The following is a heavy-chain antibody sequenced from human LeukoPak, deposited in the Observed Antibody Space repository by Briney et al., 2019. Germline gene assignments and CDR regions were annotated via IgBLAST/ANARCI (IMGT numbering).Heavy chain of an antibody. J-gene: IGHJ2*01. V-gene: IGHV3-48*01. D-gene: IGHD2-15*01. CDR1: GFTFSSYS. CDR3: ARDRAAPTWFFDL. CDR2: ISSSSTI. Sequence: GGSLRLSCAASGFTFSSYSMNWVRQAPGKGLEWVSYISSSSTIYYADSVKGRFTISRDNAKNSLYLQMNSLRAEDTAVYYCARDRAAPTWFFDLWGRGTLVLVSS.